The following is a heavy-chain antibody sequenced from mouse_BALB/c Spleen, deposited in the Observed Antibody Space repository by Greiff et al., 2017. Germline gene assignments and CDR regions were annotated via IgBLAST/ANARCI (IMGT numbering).Heavy chain of an antibody. CDR1: GFAFSSYD. V-gene: IGHV5-12-1*01. CDR3: ARDYGNSHYYAMDY. J-gene: IGHJ4*01. CDR2: ISSGGGST. D-gene: IGHD2-1*01. Sequence: EVQLVESGGGLVKPGGSLKLSCAASGFAFSSYDMSWVRQTPEKRLEWVAYISSGGGSTYYPDSVKGRFTISRDNAKNNLYLQMSSLKSEDTAMYYCARDYGNSHYYAMDYWGQGTSVTVSS.